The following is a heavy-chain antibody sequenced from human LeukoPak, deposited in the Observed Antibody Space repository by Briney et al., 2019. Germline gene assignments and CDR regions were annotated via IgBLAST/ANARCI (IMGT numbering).Heavy chain of an antibody. CDR2: IIGSVHST. CDR3: AKHSYDSSGYYSIDY. D-gene: IGHD3-22*01. V-gene: IGHV3-23*01. J-gene: IGHJ4*02. CDR1: GFTLTSYA. Sequence: PGGSLRLSCAASGFTLTSYAMSWVRQAPGKGLEWVSAIIGSVHSTYYADSVKGRFTISRDNSKNTLYLQMNSLRAENTAVYYCAKHSYDSSGYYSIDYWGQGTLVTVFS.